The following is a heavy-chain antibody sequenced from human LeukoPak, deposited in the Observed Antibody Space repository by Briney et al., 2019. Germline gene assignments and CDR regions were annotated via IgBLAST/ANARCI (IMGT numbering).Heavy chain of an antibody. CDR1: GGSISSGDYY. CDR2: IYYSGST. V-gene: IGHV4-30-4*08. CDR3: ARDRGWELDY. J-gene: IGHJ4*02. Sequence: SETLSLTCTVSGGSISSGDYYWSWIRQPPGKGLEWIGYIYYSGSTYYNPSRKSRVTISVDTSKNQFSLKLSSVTAADTAVYYCARDRGWELDYWGQGTLVTVSS. D-gene: IGHD1-26*01.